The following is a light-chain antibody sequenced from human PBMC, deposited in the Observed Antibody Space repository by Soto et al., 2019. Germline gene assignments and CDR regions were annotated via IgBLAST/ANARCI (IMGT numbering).Light chain of an antibody. CDR3: QQYGSSPPNT. CDR2: GAS. J-gene: IGKJ2*01. CDR1: QSVSSSY. V-gene: IGKV3-20*01. Sequence: EIVLTQSPGTLSLSPGERATLSCRASQSVSSSYLAWYQQKLGQAPRLLIYGASSRATGIPDRFSGSGSGTDFTLNISRLEPEDFAVYYCQQYGSSPPNTFGQGTKLEIK.